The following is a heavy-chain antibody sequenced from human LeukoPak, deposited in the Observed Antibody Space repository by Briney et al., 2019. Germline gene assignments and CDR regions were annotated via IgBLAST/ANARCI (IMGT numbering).Heavy chain of an antibody. CDR3: AKDGRSSSPK. D-gene: IGHD1-26*01. J-gene: IGHJ4*02. CDR2: INAGAST. V-gene: IGHV3-23*01. CDR1: GFNFSKYA. Sequence: GGSLRLSCAASGFNFSKYAMSWVRQAPGKGLEWVSGINAGASTDYADSVRGRFAISRDNSKNTLYLQMNSLRAEDTALYYCAKDGRSSSPKWGQGTRVTVSS.